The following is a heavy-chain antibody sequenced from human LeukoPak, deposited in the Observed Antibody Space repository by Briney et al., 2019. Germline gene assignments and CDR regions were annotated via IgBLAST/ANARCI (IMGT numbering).Heavy chain of an antibody. Sequence: SETLSLTCTVSGGSISSYYWSWIRQPPGKGLEWIGYIYYSGSTNYNPSLKSRVTISVDTSKNQFSLKLSSVTAADTAVYYCARDSYHPFWSGYDAFDIWGQGTMVTVSS. CDR1: GGSISSYY. CDR2: IYYSGST. J-gene: IGHJ3*02. CDR3: ARDSYHPFWSGYDAFDI. V-gene: IGHV4-59*12. D-gene: IGHD3-3*01.